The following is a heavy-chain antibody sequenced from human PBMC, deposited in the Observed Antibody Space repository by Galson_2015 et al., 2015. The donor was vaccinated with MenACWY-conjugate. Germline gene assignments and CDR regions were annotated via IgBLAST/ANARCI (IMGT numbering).Heavy chain of an antibody. V-gene: IGHV5-51*01. J-gene: IGHJ5*02. CDR2: IYPADSDT. Sequence: QSGAEVKKPGESLKISCKGSGYTFTSYWIGWVRQMPGKGLEWMGIIYPADSDTRYSPFFQGQVTISADKSISTAYPQWSGLEASDTAMYYCARQDIRISSSFDPWGQGTLVTVSS. CDR1: GYTFTSYW. D-gene: IGHD6-6*01. CDR3: ARQDIRISSSFDP.